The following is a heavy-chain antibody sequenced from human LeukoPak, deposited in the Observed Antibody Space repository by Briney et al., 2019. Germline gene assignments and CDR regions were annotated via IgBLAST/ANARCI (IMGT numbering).Heavy chain of an antibody. Sequence: GGSLTLSCVASGFNFNNFAMSWVRQLPGKGPEWVLLIHDSGVNTYYTDSVKGRFTISRDNSKSTLYLQMDSLRVEDTAIYYCARRLDYNTGYYSAWGQGTLVTVSS. CDR2: IHDSGVNT. V-gene: IGHV3-23*01. CDR3: ARRLDYNTGYYSA. CDR1: GFNFNNFA. J-gene: IGHJ5*02. D-gene: IGHD2/OR15-2a*01.